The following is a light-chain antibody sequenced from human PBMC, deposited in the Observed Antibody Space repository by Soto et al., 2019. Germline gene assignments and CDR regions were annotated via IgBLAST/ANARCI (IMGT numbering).Light chain of an antibody. V-gene: IGLV2-8*01. CDR2: EVS. Sequence: QSALTQPPSASGSPGQSVTISCAGTSSDVGGYNYVSWYQQHPGKAPKLMIYEVSKRPSGVPDRFSGSKSGNTASLTVSGLQAEDEAAYYCGSYAGSNNMLFGGGTKLTVL. CDR1: SSDVGGYNY. J-gene: IGLJ2*01. CDR3: GSYAGSNNML.